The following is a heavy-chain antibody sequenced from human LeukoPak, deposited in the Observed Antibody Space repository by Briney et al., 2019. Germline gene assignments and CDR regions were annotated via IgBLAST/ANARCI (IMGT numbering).Heavy chain of an antibody. Sequence: ASVKVSCKASGYTFTGYYMHWVRQAPGQGLEWMGWINPNSGGTDYAQKFQGRVTMTRDTSISTAYMELSRLRSDDTAVYYCARDGGAYCGGDCYFADDYWGQGTLVTVPS. J-gene: IGHJ4*02. V-gene: IGHV1-2*02. CDR3: ARDGGAYCGGDCYFADDY. CDR1: GYTFTGYY. CDR2: INPNSGGT. D-gene: IGHD2-21*02.